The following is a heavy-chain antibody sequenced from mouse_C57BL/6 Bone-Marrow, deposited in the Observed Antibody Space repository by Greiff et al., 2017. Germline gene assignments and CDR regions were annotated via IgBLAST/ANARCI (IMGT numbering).Heavy chain of an antibody. CDR2: IHPNSGST. CDR3: AKAGYFDY. Sequence: VQLQQPGAELVKPGASVKLSCKASGYTFTSYWMHWVKQRPGQGLEWIGMIHPNSGSTNYNEKVKSKATLTVDKSSSTAYMQLSSLTSEDSAVYYCAKAGYFDYWGQGTTLTVSS. J-gene: IGHJ2*01. CDR1: GYTFTSYW. V-gene: IGHV1-64*01.